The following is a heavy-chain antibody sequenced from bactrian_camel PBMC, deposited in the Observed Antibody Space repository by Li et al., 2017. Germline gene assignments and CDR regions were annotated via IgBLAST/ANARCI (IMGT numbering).Heavy chain of an antibody. D-gene: IGHD4*01. CDR3: AAGRTSTLIPVRYTI. V-gene: IGHV3S10*01. CDR1: GYTVSSGC. Sequence: DVQLVESGGGSVQAGGSLRLSCAASGYTVSSGCMGWFRQAPGKEREGVAVIYTDGTTYYAVSVKGRFTISADNAKNTLYLQMNTLKADDTGIYYCAAGRTSTLIPVRYTIWGQGTQVTVS. J-gene: IGHJ4*01. CDR2: IYTDGTT.